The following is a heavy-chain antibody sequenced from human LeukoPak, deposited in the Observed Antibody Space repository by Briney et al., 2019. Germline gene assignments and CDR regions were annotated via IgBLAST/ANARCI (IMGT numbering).Heavy chain of an antibody. D-gene: IGHD3-3*02. CDR3: ARASEIRADY. CDR1: GFTFNKYG. J-gene: IGHJ4*02. CDR2: IWFDGSNQ. Sequence: GGSLPHSCVASGFTFNKYGMHWVGPAPRKGLEWVAVIWFDGSNQFHADSVKGRFTISRDNSKNTLYLQMNSLRAEDTAVYYCARASEIRADYWGQGTLVTVSS. V-gene: IGHV3-33*01.